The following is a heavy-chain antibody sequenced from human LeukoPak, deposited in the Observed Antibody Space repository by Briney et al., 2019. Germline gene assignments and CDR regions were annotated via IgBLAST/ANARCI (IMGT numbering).Heavy chain of an antibody. D-gene: IGHD6-13*01. CDR1: GFTFNSYA. CDR2: ISARGGTT. J-gene: IGHJ4*02. Sequence: PGGSLRLSCAASGFTFNSYAMSWVRQAPGKGLEWVSAISARGGTTYYADSVKGRFTISRDSSKNTLYLQMNSLRAEDTAVYYCAKDLFSSEGSYFDYWGQGTLVTVSS. V-gene: IGHV3-23*01. CDR3: AKDLFSSEGSYFDY.